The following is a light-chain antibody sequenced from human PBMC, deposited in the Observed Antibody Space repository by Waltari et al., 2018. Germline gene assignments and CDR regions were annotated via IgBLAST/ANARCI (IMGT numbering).Light chain of an antibody. J-gene: IGLJ3*02. V-gene: IGLV1-51*02. Sequence: SVLTQPPSVSAAPGQRVTISCSGSPSKIGIHYVSWYQQFPGAAPKLLIYENNRRPPGIPDRFSGSKSDTSATLDISGLQTGDEAHYYCGTWDSSLSDGRLFGGGTKLTVL. CDR2: ENN. CDR3: GTWDSSLSDGRL. CDR1: PSKIGIHY.